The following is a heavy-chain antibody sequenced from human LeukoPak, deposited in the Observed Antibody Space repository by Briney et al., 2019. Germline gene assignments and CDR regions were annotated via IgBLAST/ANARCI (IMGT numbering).Heavy chain of an antibody. Sequence: SETLSLTCTVSGGSISSYYWSWIRQPPGKGLEWIGYIYYSGSTNYNPSLKSRVTISVDTSKNQFSLKLSSVTAADTAVCYCARDLGFSTATNWFDPWGQGTLVTVSS. CDR3: ARDLGFSTATNWFDP. J-gene: IGHJ5*02. V-gene: IGHV4-59*01. D-gene: IGHD2-8*01. CDR1: GGSISSYY. CDR2: IYYSGST.